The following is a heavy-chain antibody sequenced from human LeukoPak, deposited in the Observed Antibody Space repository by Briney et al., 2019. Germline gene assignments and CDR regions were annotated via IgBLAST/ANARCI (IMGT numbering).Heavy chain of an antibody. Sequence: GGSLRLSCSASGFTFSSYGMHWVRQAPGKGLEWVSAISGSGGSTYYADSVKGRFTISRDNSKNTLYLQMNSLRAEDTAVYYCAKAHRYCSSTSCPTTDWFDPWGQGTLVTVSS. V-gene: IGHV3-23*01. J-gene: IGHJ5*02. CDR2: ISGSGGST. CDR3: AKAHRYCSSTSCPTTDWFDP. CDR1: GFTFSSYG. D-gene: IGHD2-2*01.